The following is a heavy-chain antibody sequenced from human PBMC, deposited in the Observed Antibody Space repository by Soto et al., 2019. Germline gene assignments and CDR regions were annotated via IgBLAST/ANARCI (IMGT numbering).Heavy chain of an antibody. CDR3: ARRNCRGGSCYYYYGMDV. V-gene: IGHV5-10-1*01. Sequence: PGESLKLSCKGSGYSFTSYWISWVRQLPGKGLHWMRTIDPSDSYTNYSPSFQGHVTISADKSISTAYGQWRSRKASETAMDYCARRNCRGGSCYYYYGMDVWGQGTTVTVSS. J-gene: IGHJ6*02. CDR2: IDPSDSYT. D-gene: IGHD2-15*01. CDR1: GYSFTSYW.